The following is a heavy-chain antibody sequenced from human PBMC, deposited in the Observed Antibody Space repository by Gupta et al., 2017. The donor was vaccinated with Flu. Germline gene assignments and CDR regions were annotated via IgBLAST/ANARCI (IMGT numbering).Heavy chain of an antibody. D-gene: IGHD3-22*01. J-gene: IGHJ4*02. CDR3: TRLNFYDGSGYYNDF. Sequence: EVQLVEYGGGLVQPGGSLRLSCVVSGFTLSDHHLDWVRQAPGKGLEWIGRSKNRATSYTTVYAASVEGRFTFSRDDSKNSVNLQMNSLKTEDTAVYYCTRLNFYDGSGYYNDFWGQGTLVAVSS. CDR2: SKNRATSYTT. CDR1: GFTLSDHH. V-gene: IGHV3-72*01.